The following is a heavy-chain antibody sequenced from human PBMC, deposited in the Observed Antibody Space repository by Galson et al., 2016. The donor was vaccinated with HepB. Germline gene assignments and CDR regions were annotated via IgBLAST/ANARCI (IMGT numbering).Heavy chain of an antibody. Sequence: SLRLSCAASGFTFSYYGMHWVRQAPGKGXXXVSXXXYXXXNKSYXDSVKGRFTISRDNSKNTLYLQMNSLRVEDTAVYYCARSDGGYESSLDYWGQGTLVTVSS. D-gene: IGHD3-16*01. J-gene: IGHJ4*02. V-gene: IGHV3-33*01. CDR2: XXYXXXNK. CDR3: ARSDGGYESSLDY. CDR1: GFTFSYYG.